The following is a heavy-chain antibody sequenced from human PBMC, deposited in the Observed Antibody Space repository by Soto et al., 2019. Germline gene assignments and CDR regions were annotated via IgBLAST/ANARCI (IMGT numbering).Heavy chain of an antibody. V-gene: IGHV3-30*02. D-gene: IGHD6-6*01. CDR2: IWYDGSNK. CDR3: AKQISSSSYYYYMDV. J-gene: IGHJ6*03. Sequence: GGSLRLSCAVSGFTFSSYGMHWVRQAPGKGLEWVAVIWYDGSNKYYADSVQGRFTISRDNSKNSLYLQMNSLRAEDTALYYCAKQISSSSYYYYMDVWGKGPTVTVSS. CDR1: GFTFSSYG.